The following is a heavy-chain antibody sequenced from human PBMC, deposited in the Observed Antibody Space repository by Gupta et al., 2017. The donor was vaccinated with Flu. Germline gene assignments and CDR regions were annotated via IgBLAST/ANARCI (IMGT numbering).Heavy chain of an antibody. CDR3: AREKFCSTASCYRWFDP. CDR1: GYTFSAYY. J-gene: IGHJ5*02. D-gene: IGHD2-2*02. CDR2: INPHSGST. V-gene: IGHV1-2*06. Sequence: QVQLVQSGAEVKKPGASVKFSCKASGYTFSAYYIHWVRLAPGQGLEWMGRINPHSGSTNYEQKFQGRVTVTMDTSTSTAYLDLSRLTSDDTAVYYCAREKFCSTASCYRWFDPWGQGTLVTVSS.